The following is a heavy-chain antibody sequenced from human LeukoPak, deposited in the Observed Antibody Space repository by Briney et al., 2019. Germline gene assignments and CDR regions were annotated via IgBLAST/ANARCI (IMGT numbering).Heavy chain of an antibody. D-gene: IGHD1-1*01. V-gene: IGHV3-53*01. CDR1: GFTVSRNY. J-gene: IGHJ4*02. CDR3: ARDRRCGTAWYIWN. Sequence: PGGSLRLSCAVSGFTVSRNYMSWVRQAPGRGLEWVSTIYSAGDTYYADSVKGRFTISRDNSNNTLYLQMNNLRAEDSAVYFCARDRRCGTAWYIWNWGQGTLVAVSS. CDR2: IYSAGDT.